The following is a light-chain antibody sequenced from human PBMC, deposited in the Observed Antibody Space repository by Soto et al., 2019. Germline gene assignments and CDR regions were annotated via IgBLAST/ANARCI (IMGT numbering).Light chain of an antibody. CDR2: GAS. V-gene: IGKV3-15*01. CDR3: QQYNNWPPWT. Sequence: EIVMTQSPTTLSVSPGERATVXXRASQSVSSNLAWYQQKPGQAPRLIXYGASTRATGIPARFSGSGSGTEFTLTISSLQSEDFAVYYCQQYNNWPPWTFGQGTKVDIK. CDR1: QSVSSN. J-gene: IGKJ1*01.